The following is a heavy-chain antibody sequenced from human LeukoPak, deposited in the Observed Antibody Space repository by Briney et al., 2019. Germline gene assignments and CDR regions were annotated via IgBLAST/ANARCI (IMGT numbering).Heavy chain of an antibody. Sequence: SETLSLTCAVYGGSFSGSNWSWIRRPPGKGLEWIGEIYNSGSTIYNPSLKSRVTISVDTSKNQFSLNLISVTAADAAVYYCVRAYDYWGQGTLVTVSS. CDR3: VRAYDY. CDR2: IYNSGST. J-gene: IGHJ4*02. CDR1: GGSFSGSN. V-gene: IGHV4-34*01.